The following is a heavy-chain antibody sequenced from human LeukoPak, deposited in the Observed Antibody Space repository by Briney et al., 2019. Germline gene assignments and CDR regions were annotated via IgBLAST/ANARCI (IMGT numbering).Heavy chain of an antibody. CDR3: AKDRGSYLYYFDY. V-gene: IGHV3-23*01. CDR2: ISGSGGST. J-gene: IGHJ4*02. Sequence: GGSLRLSCAASGFTFSSYAMSWVRQAPGKGLEWVSAISGSGGSTYYADSVKGRFTISRDNSKNTLYLQMNSLGAEDTAVYYCAKDRGSYLYYFDYWGQGTLVTVSS. CDR1: GFTFSSYA. D-gene: IGHD1-26*01.